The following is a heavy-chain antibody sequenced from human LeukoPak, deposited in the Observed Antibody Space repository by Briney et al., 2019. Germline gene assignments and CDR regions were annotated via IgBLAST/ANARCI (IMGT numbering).Heavy chain of an antibody. CDR2: ISSTSTNK. Sequence: GGSLRLSCAASGFPFNTYTVTWVRQAPGKGLEWVSSISSTSTNKYYADSMKGRFTVSRDNAKNSLYLQINSLRVEDTALYFCARVGAGSSTSFFAIDDWGQGTLVTVSS. CDR1: GFPFNTYT. J-gene: IGHJ4*02. V-gene: IGHV3-21*01. D-gene: IGHD2-2*01. CDR3: ARVGAGSSTSFFAIDD.